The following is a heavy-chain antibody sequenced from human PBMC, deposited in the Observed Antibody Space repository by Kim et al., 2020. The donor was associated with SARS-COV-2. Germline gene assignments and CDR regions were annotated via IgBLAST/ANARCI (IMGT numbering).Heavy chain of an antibody. CDR2: IIPIFGTA. D-gene: IGHD3-22*01. CDR1: GGTFSSYA. J-gene: IGHJ4*02. V-gene: IGHV1-69*13. CDR3: ARDTYYYDSSGYNGDY. Sequence: SVKVSCKASGGTFSSYAISWVRQAPGQGLEWMGGIIPIFGTANYAQKFQGRVTITADESTSTAYMELSSLRSEDTAVYYCARDTYYYDSSGYNGDYWGQGTLVTVSS.